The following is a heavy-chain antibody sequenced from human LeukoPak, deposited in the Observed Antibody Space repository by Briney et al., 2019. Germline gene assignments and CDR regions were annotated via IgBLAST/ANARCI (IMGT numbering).Heavy chain of an antibody. CDR2: IYTSGSP. CDR3: ARRGSPWGYFALDY. Sequence: SETLSLTCTVSGGSISSYYWNWIRQPAGKGLEWIGRIYTSGSPKYNPSLKSRVTTSVDTSKNQFSLKLSSVTAADTAVYYRARRGSPWGYFALDYWGQGTLVTVSS. CDR1: GGSISSYY. D-gene: IGHD3-9*01. J-gene: IGHJ4*02. V-gene: IGHV4-4*07.